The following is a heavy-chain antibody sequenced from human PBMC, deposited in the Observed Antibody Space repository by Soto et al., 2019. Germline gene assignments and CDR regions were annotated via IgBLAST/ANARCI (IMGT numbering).Heavy chain of an antibody. CDR3: ARDDEMGYFDY. CDR2: ISGSTRTI. J-gene: IGHJ4*02. D-gene: IGHD3-16*01. Sequence: EVQLVESGGGLVQPGGSLRLSCAASGFTFSSHSMNWVRRAPGKGLEWVSYISGSTRTIYYADSVKGRFTVSRDNAKNSLYLQMNSLRAEDTAVYYCARDDEMGYFDYWGQGTLVTVSS. CDR1: GFTFSSHS. V-gene: IGHV3-48*04.